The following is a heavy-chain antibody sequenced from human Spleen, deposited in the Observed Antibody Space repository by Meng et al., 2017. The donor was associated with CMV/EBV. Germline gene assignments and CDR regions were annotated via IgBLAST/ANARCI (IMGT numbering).Heavy chain of an antibody. CDR1: GYTFTSYG. CDR3: ARVGSSLWFDLDY. D-gene: IGHD2-2*01. CDR2: ISAYNGNT. V-gene: IGHV1-18*04. J-gene: IGHJ4*02. Sequence: ASVKVSCKASGYTFTSYGFFWVRQAPGQGLEWMGWISAYNGNTNYAQKFQGRVTMTTDTSTTTAYMELRSLRSDDTAVYYCARVGSSLWFDLDYWGQGTLVTVSS.